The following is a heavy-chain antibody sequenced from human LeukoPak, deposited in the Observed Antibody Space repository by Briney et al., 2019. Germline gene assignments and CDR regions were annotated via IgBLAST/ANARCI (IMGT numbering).Heavy chain of an antibody. CDR2: INPNSGGT. Sequence: ASVKVSCKASGYTFTGYYMHWVRQAPGQGLEWMGWINPNSGGTNYAQKFQGRVTMTRDTSISTAYMELSRPRSDDTAVYYCARSRQLGYSSSSPDYWGQGTLVTVSS. CDR3: ARSRQLGYSSSSPDY. V-gene: IGHV1-2*02. D-gene: IGHD6-6*01. CDR1: GYTFTGYY. J-gene: IGHJ4*02.